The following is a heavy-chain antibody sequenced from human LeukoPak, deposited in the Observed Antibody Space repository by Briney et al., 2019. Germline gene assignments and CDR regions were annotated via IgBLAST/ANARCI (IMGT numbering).Heavy chain of an antibody. CDR3: ARHPSYCSSTSCYDY. J-gene: IGHJ4*02. V-gene: IGHV4-4*07. CDR2: IYTSGST. Sequence: SETLSLTCTVSGGSISSYYWSWIRQPAGKGLEWIGRIYTSGSTNYNPSLKSRVTISVDKSKNQFSLKLSSATAADTAVYYCARHPSYCSSTSCYDYWGQGTLVTVSS. CDR1: GGSISSYY. D-gene: IGHD2-2*01.